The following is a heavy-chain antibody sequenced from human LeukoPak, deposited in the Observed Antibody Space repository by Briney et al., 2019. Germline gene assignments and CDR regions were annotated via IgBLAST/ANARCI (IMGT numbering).Heavy chain of an antibody. CDR2: ISRSSSYI. CDR1: GFTFSSYT. CDR3: ARGPTVVRGVSPAGDY. Sequence: PGGSLRLSCAASGFTFSSYTMNWVRQAPGKGLEWVSSISRSSSYIYYADSMKGRFTISRDNAKNSLDLQMHSLRAEDTAVYYCARGPTVVRGVSPAGDYWGQGTLVTVSS. J-gene: IGHJ4*02. D-gene: IGHD3-10*01. V-gene: IGHV3-21*01.